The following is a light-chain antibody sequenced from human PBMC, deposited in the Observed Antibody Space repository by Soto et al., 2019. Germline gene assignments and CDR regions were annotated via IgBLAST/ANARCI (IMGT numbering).Light chain of an antibody. CDR2: DAS. CDR3: HQRSIWPYT. Sequence: EIVLTQSPATLSVSPGERATLSCRASQSVTTYLAWYQQKPGQAPRLLIYDASNTATGIPARFSGSGSGTDFTLPINSLEPEDFAVYYCHQRSIWPYTFGQGTKLEIK. J-gene: IGKJ2*01. CDR1: QSVTTY. V-gene: IGKV3-11*01.